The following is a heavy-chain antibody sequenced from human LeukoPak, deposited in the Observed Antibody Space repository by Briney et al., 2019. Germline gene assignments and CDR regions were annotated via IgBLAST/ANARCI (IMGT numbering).Heavy chain of an antibody. Sequence: GGSLRLSCAASGFTFSTYDMNWVRQAPGKGLEWVSSITSSSRYIYYADSVRGRFTISRDNAKNSLYLQMNSLRAEDTAIYYCATSPGELEFDYWGQGTLVTVSS. J-gene: IGHJ4*02. V-gene: IGHV3-21*01. D-gene: IGHD1-1*01. CDR3: ATSPGELEFDY. CDR2: ITSSSRYI. CDR1: GFTFSTYD.